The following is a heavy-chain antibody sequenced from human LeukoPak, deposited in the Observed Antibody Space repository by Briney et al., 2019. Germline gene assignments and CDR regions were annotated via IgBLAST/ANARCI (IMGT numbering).Heavy chain of an antibody. CDR1: GGTFSSYA. CDR3: ARDPDTDPYYYYGMDV. CDR2: IIPIFGIA. V-gene: IGHV1-69*04. D-gene: IGHD5-18*01. J-gene: IGHJ6*04. Sequence: SVKVSCKASGGTFSSYAISWVRQAPGQGLEWMGRIIPIFGIANYAQKFQGRVTITADKSTSTAYMELSSLRSEDTAVYYCARDPDTDPYYYYGMDVWGKGTTVTVSS.